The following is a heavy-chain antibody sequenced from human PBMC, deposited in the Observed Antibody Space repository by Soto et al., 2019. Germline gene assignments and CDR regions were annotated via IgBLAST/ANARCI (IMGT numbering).Heavy chain of an antibody. CDR3: VRDGTKTLRDWFDP. CDR2: IYATGTT. D-gene: IGHD1-1*01. V-gene: IGHV4-4*07. CDR1: GASINGFY. J-gene: IGHJ5*02. Sequence: SETLSLTCTVSGASINGFYWSWIRKSAGKGLEWIGRIYATGTTDYNPSLKSRVMMSVDTSKKQFSLKLRSVTAADTAVYYCVRDGTKTLRDWFDPWGQGISVTVSS.